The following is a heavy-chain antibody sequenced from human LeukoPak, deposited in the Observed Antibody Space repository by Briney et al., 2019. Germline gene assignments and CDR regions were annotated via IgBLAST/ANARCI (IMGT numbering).Heavy chain of an antibody. CDR1: GFTFSSYG. CDR2: ISYDGSNK. Sequence: QTGGSLRLSCAAPGFTFSSYGMHWVRQAPGKGLEWVAVISYDGSNKYYADSVKGRFTISRDNSKNTLYPQMNSLRAEDTAVYYCANSLVASDAFDIWGQGTMVTVSS. V-gene: IGHV3-30*18. D-gene: IGHD5-12*01. J-gene: IGHJ3*02. CDR3: ANSLVASDAFDI.